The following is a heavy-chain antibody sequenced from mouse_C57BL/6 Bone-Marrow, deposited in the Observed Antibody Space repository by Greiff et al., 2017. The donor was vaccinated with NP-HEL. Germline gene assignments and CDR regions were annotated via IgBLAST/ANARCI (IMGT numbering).Heavy chain of an antibody. CDR2: ISNLAYSI. V-gene: IGHV5-15*01. J-gene: IGHJ1*03. Sequence: VQLKQSGGGLVQPGGSLKLSCAASGFTFSDYGMAWVRQAPRKGPEWVAFISNLAYSIYYADTVTGRFTISRENAKNTLYLEMSSLRSEDTAMYYCARHVYYGSSADWYFDVWGTGTTVTVSS. D-gene: IGHD1-1*01. CDR1: GFTFSDYG. CDR3: ARHVYYGSSADWYFDV.